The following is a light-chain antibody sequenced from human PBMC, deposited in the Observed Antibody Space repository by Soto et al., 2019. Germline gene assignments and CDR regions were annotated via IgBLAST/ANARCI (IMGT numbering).Light chain of an antibody. J-gene: IGKJ5*01. CDR2: GAS. CDR1: QSGTTR. Sequence: IVFTQSPGTKALSLGERVTLSCRASQSGTTRLAWYKPKHGQAPTLRMSGASNRASGVPVRFSGSGSGTDFTHTITRREHEDFALEYCQQYGGSPITFGLGTRLEIK. V-gene: IGKV3-20*01. CDR3: QQYGGSPIT.